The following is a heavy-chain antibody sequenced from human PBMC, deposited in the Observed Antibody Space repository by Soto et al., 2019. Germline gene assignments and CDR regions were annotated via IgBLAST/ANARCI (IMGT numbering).Heavy chain of an antibody. CDR2: ISYDGSNK. Sequence: GGSLRLSCAASGFTFSSYAMHWVRQAPGKGLEWVAVISYDGSNKYYADSVKGRFTISRDNSKNTLYLQMNSLRAEDTAVYYCARVYWVDTIFGVVTYGPHYYYYGMDVWGQGTTVTVS. V-gene: IGHV3-30-3*01. D-gene: IGHD3-3*01. CDR1: GFTFSSYA. CDR3: ARVYWVDTIFGVVTYGPHYYYYGMDV. J-gene: IGHJ6*02.